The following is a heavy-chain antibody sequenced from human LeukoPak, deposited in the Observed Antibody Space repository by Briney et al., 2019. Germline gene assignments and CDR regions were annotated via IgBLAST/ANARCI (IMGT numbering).Heavy chain of an antibody. V-gene: IGHV4-31*03. Sequence: SQTLSLTCTVSGGSISSGGYYWSWIRQHPGKGLEWIGYIYYSGSTYYNPSLKSRVTISVDKSKNQFSLKLSSVTAADTAVYYCARSEYSYYGMDVWGQGTTVTVSS. CDR2: IYYSGST. CDR3: ARSEYSYYGMDV. CDR1: GGSISSGGYY. J-gene: IGHJ6*02.